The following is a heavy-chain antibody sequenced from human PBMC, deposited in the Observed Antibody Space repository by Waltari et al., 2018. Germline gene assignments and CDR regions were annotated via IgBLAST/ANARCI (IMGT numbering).Heavy chain of an antibody. CDR2: IYASGST. CDR3: ARHNDDYYNYYMDV. Sequence: QVQLQESGPGLVQPSETLSLTCTVSGGSISNYYWSWIRQSAGKGLEWIGRIYASGSTNYNPSLKSRVTMSVDTSKNQFSLKLSSVIAADTAVYYCARHNDDYYNYYMDVWGKGTTVTISS. CDR1: GGSISNYY. D-gene: IGHD1-1*01. J-gene: IGHJ6*03. V-gene: IGHV4-4*07.